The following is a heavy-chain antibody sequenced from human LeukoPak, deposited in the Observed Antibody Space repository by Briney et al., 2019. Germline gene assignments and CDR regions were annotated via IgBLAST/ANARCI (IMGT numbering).Heavy chain of an antibody. D-gene: IGHD2-15*01. V-gene: IGHV3-9*01. CDR1: GFTFNSYA. Sequence: SLRLSCAASGFTFNSYAMSWVRQAPGKGLEWVSGISWNSGSIGYADSVKGRFTISRDNAKNSLYLQMNSLRAEDTALYYCAKDTRRGYCSGGSCSYFDYWGQGTLVTVSS. CDR3: AKDTRRGYCSGGSCSYFDY. J-gene: IGHJ4*02. CDR2: ISWNSGSI.